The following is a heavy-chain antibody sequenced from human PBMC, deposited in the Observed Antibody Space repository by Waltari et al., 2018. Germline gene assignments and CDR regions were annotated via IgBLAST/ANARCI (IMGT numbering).Heavy chain of an antibody. CDR3: TRDPQGAYVLSEFDY. Sequence: QVQLVESGGGVVQPGRSLRLSCAASGFTFSSYGMHWVRQAPGKGLEWVAVIWYDGSNKYYADSVKGRFTISRDNSKNTLYLQMNSLKTEDTAVYYCTRDPQGAYVLSEFDYWGQGTLVTVSS. CDR1: GFTFSSYG. CDR2: IWYDGSNK. J-gene: IGHJ4*02. D-gene: IGHD3-16*01. V-gene: IGHV3-33*01.